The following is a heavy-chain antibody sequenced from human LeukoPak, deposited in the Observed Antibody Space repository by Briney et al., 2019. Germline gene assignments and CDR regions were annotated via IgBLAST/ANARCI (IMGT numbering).Heavy chain of an antibody. V-gene: IGHV3-30*02. Sequence: GGSLRLSCAASGFTFSSYGMHWVRHAPGKGLELVAFIRYDGSNKYYADSVKGRFTISRDNSKNTLYLQMNSLRAEDTAVYYCAKDHDSSSWYFDYWGQGTLVTVSS. CDR3: AKDHDSSSWYFDY. CDR2: IRYDGSNK. CDR1: GFTFSSYG. J-gene: IGHJ4*02. D-gene: IGHD6-13*01.